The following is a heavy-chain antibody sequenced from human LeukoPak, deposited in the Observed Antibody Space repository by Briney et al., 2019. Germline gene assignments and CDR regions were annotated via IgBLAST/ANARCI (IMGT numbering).Heavy chain of an antibody. CDR1: GFTFSSYA. CDR2: ISGSGGST. Sequence: GGSLRLSCAASGFTFSSYAMSWVRQAPGKGLEWVSAISGSGGSTYYADSVKGRFTISRDNSKNTLYLQMNSLRAEDTAVYYCAKDAEYYDILTGTGGFDYWGQGTLVTVSS. J-gene: IGHJ4*02. D-gene: IGHD3-9*01. CDR3: AKDAEYYDILTGTGGFDY. V-gene: IGHV3-23*01.